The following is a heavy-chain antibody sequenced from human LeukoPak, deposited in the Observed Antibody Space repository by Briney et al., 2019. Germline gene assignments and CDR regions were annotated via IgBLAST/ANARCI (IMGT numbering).Heavy chain of an antibody. CDR3: VKDMNPGGADV. J-gene: IGHJ6*02. CDR1: GFTFDDYT. D-gene: IGHD3-10*01. CDR2: ISWDGGST. V-gene: IGHV3-43*01. Sequence: GGSLRLSCAASGFTFDDYTMHWVRQAPGKGLEWVSLISWDGGSTYYADSVKGRFTISRDNSKNSLYLQMNSLRPEDTALYYCVKDMNPGGADVWGQGTTVTVSS.